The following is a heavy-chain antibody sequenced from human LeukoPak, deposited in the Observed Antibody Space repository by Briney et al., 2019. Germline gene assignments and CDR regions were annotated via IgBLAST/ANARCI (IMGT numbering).Heavy chain of an antibody. CDR1: GFTFGDYA. V-gene: IGHV3-49*04. Sequence: PGRSLRLSCTASGFTFGDYAMGWVRQAPGKGLEWVGFIRTKAYGGTTEYAASVKGRFTISRDDSKSIAYLQMNSLKAEDTAVYYCTRGSGSYWRAIFDYWGQGTLVTVSS. CDR2: IRTKAYGGTT. CDR3: TRGSGSYWRAIFDY. D-gene: IGHD1-26*01. J-gene: IGHJ4*02.